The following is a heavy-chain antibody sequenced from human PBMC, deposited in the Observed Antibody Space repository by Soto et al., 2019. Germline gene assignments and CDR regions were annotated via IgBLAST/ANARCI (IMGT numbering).Heavy chain of an antibody. CDR2: INIHKGNA. J-gene: IGHJ4*02. V-gene: IGHV1-18*01. D-gene: IGHD2-8*02. CDR1: GYTFTSFG. Sequence: QVLLVQSGAEVKKPGASLKVSCKASGYTFTSFGISWVRQAPGQGLEWMGWINIHKGNANYAQKVQGRVTMTTYTDTSKAYMELMIMRSDDTAVYYCARVGASYSGGSGYMAYFDYLGQGSLVIVSS. CDR3: ARVGASYSGGSGYMAYFDY.